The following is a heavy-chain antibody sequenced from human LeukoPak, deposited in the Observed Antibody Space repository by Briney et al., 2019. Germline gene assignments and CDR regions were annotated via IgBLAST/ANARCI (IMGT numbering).Heavy chain of an antibody. Sequence: PSETLSLTCTVSGGSISSYYWSWIRQPPGKGLEWIGYIYYSGSTNYNPSLKSRVTISVDTSKSQFSLKLSSVTAADTAVYYCARAVDTAMVQHWGQGTLVTVSS. J-gene: IGHJ4*02. V-gene: IGHV4-59*01. CDR2: IYYSGST. D-gene: IGHD5-18*01. CDR1: GGSISSYY. CDR3: ARAVDTAMVQH.